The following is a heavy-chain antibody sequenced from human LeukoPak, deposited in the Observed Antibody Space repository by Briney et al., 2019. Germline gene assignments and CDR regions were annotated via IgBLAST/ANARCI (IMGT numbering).Heavy chain of an antibody. CDR3: ATSSDTAMVFDY. V-gene: IGHV3-74*01. J-gene: IGHJ4*02. CDR2: INSDGSST. D-gene: IGHD5-18*01. CDR1: GFTFSWYW. Sequence: GGSLRLSCAASGFTFSWYWMHWVRRVPGKGLVWVSRINSDGSSTSYADSVKGRFTISRDNAKNTLNLQMNSLRAEDTAVYYCATSSDTAMVFDYWGQGTLVTVSS.